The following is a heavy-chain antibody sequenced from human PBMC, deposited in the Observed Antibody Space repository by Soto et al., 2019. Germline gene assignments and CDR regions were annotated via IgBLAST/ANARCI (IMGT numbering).Heavy chain of an antibody. Sequence: GSLRLSCAASGFTFGFDTYSMTWVRQAPGKGLEWVSSISSSGTYKYYADSMKGRFTISRDNAKKSLYLQMNNLRAEDTAIYFCARQRYFDYWGQGTLVTVSS. CDR3: ARQRYFDY. CDR2: ISSSGTYK. V-gene: IGHV3-21*01. CDR1: GFTFGFDTYS. J-gene: IGHJ4*02.